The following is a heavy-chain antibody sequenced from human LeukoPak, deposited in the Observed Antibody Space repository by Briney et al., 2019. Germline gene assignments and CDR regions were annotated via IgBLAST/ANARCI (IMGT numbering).Heavy chain of an antibody. CDR3: ARAYREGYSGNAF. Sequence: VASVKVSCTASGYTFTGYYMHWVRQAPGQGLEWMGWINPNSGGTNYAQKFQGRVTMTRDTSISTAYMELSRLRSDDTAVYYCARAYREGYSGNAFWGQGTLVTVSS. J-gene: IGHJ4*02. D-gene: IGHD1-26*01. CDR2: INPNSGGT. V-gene: IGHV1-2*02. CDR1: GYTFTGYY.